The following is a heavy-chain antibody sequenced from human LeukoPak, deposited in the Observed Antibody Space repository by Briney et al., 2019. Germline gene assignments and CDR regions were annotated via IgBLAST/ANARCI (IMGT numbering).Heavy chain of an antibody. D-gene: IGHD6-13*01. CDR1: GFTFDDYG. Sequence: GGSLRLSCAASGFTFDDYGMSWVRQAPGKGLEWVSGINWNGGSIGYADSVKGRFTISRDNAKNSLYLQMNSLRAEDTAVYYCANRYDMRSSWYFDYWGQGTLVTVSS. J-gene: IGHJ4*02. V-gene: IGHV3-20*04. CDR2: INWNGGSI. CDR3: ANRYDMRSSWYFDY.